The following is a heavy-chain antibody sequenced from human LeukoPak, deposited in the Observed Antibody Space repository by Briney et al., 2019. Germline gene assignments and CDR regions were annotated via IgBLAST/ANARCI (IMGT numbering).Heavy chain of an antibody. CDR3: AKLGTSSGWYSYFDY. V-gene: IGHV3-23*01. CDR1: GFTFSSYA. J-gene: IGHJ4*02. Sequence: GGSLRLSCAASGFTFSSYAMSWVRQAPGKGLEWVSAISGSGGSTYYADSVKGRFTISRDNSKDTLYLQMNSLRAEDTAVYYCAKLGTSSGWYSYFDYWGQGTLVTVSS. CDR2: ISGSGGST. D-gene: IGHD6-19*01.